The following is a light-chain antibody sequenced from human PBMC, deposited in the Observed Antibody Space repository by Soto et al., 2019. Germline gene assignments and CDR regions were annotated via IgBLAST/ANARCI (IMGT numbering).Light chain of an antibody. V-gene: IGKV1-5*03. J-gene: IGKJ1*01. CDR3: QQYNSYSRT. Sequence: DIQITKSPSTVSASVGDRVTITCRASQSISSWLAWYQQKPGKAPKLLIYKASSLESGVPSRFSGSGSGTEFTLTISSLQPDDFATYYCQQYNSYSRTFGQGTKV. CDR2: KAS. CDR1: QSISSW.